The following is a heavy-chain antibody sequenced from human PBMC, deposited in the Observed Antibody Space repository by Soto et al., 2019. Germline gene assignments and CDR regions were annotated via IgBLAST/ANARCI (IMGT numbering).Heavy chain of an antibody. J-gene: IGHJ4*02. D-gene: IGHD3-10*01. V-gene: IGHV4-4*02. CDR2: IYHSGST. CDR1: GGSISSSNW. Sequence: QVQLQESGPGLVKPSGTLSLTCAVSGGSISSSNWWSWVRQPPGKGLEWIGEIYHSGSTNYHPSLKSPXXIXVXXSKNLFSLTLRSVTAADTAVYYCAISFYGSGLFDYWGQGTLVTVSS. CDR3: AISFYGSGLFDY.